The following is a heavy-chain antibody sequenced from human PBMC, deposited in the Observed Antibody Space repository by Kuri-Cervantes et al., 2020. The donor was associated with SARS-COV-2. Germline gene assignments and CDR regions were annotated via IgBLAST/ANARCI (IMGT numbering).Heavy chain of an antibody. J-gene: IGHJ6*03. Sequence: GSLRLSCTVSGDSISSSRYYWSWIRQPPGRGLEWIGGINHRGDTNYNPALESRVTISRDTSENQFSLRLTSVTAADAAVYYCARGINGYFFFYYLDVWGKGTTVTVSS. V-gene: IGHV4-39*07. CDR1: GDSISSSRYY. CDR3: ARGINGYFFFYYLDV. CDR2: INHRGDT. D-gene: IGHD2-21*01.